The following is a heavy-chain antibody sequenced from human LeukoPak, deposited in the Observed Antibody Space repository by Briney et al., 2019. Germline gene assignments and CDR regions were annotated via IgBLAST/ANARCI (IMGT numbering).Heavy chain of an antibody. Sequence: SETLSLTCTVSGGSISSYYWSWIRQPAGKGLEWIGRIYTSGSTNCNPSLKSRVTMSVDTSKNQFSLKLSSVTAADTAVYYCARGYDDYVWGSYRPYFDYWGQGTLVTVSS. D-gene: IGHD3-16*02. CDR3: ARGYDDYVWGSYRPYFDY. CDR1: GGSISSYY. V-gene: IGHV4-4*07. CDR2: IYTSGST. J-gene: IGHJ4*02.